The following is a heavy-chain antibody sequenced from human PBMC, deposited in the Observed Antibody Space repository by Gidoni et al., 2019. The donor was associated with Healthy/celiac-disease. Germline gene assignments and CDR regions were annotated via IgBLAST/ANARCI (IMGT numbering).Heavy chain of an antibody. Sequence: QVQLQQWGAGLLKPSETLSLTCAVYGGSFSGYYWSWIRQPPGKGLEWIGEINHSGSTNYNPSLKSRVTISVDTSKNQFSLKLSSVTAADTAVYYCARGHDIVVVPAANWFDPWGQGTLVTVSS. V-gene: IGHV4-34*01. CDR3: ARGHDIVVVPAANWFDP. CDR2: INHSGST. D-gene: IGHD2-2*01. J-gene: IGHJ5*02. CDR1: GGSFSGYY.